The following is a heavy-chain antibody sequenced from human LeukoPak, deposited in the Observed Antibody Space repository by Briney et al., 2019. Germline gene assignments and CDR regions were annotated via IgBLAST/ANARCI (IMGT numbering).Heavy chain of an antibody. D-gene: IGHD1-26*01. J-gene: IGHJ4*02. CDR1: GYTFTSYA. CDR2: ISAYNGDT. Sequence: PSVTVSCKASGYTFTSYAISWVRQAPGQGLEWMGWISAYNGDTNYAQKLQGRVTMTTDTSTSTAYMELRSLRSDDTALYYCARSSYRGSYYSDSWGQGTLVTVSS. CDR3: ARSSYRGSYYSDS. V-gene: IGHV1-18*01.